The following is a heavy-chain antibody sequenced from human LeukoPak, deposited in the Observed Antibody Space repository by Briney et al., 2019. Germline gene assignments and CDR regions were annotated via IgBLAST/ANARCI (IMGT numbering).Heavy chain of an antibody. J-gene: IGHJ5*02. V-gene: IGHV1-46*01. CDR1: GYTFTSYY. D-gene: IGHD3-22*01. CDR3: ARDPEYYYDSSGFAFGWFDP. CDR2: INPSGGST. Sequence: GASVKVSCKASGYTFTSYYMHWVRQAPGQGLEWMGIINPSGGSTSYAQKFQGRVTTTRDMSTSTVYMELSSLRSEDTAVYYCARDPEYYYDSSGFAFGWFDPWGQGTLVTVSS.